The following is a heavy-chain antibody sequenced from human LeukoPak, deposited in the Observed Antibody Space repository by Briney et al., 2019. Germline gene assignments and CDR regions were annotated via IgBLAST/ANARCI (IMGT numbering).Heavy chain of an antibody. D-gene: IGHD6-13*01. CDR2: INHSGST. J-gene: IGHJ4*02. CDR3: ARHWGSSWYSPIHY. Sequence: SETLSLTCAVYGGSFSGYYWSWIRQPPGKGLEWIGEINHSGSTNYNPSLKSRVTISVDTSKNQFSLKLSSVTTTDTAVYYCARHWGSSWYSPIHYWGQGTLVTVSS. CDR1: GGSFSGYY. V-gene: IGHV4-34*01.